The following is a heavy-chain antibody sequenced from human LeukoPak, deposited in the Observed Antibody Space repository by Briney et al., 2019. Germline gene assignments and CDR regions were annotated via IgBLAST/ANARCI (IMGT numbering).Heavy chain of an antibody. CDR1: GFTFSSYG. CDR2: ISGSGGST. D-gene: IGHD6-13*01. J-gene: IGHJ6*02. V-gene: IGHV3-23*01. Sequence: GGSLRLSCAASGFTFSSYGMSWVRQAPGKGLEWVSAISGSGGSTYYADSVKGRFTISRDNAKNSLYLQMNSLRAEDTAVYYCARALAAAAGMDVWGQGTTVTVSS. CDR3: ARALAAAAGMDV.